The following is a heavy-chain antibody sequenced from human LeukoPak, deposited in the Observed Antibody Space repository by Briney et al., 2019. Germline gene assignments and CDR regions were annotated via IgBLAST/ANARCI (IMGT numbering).Heavy chain of an antibody. V-gene: IGHV3-23*01. CDR2: ISGSGRST. CDR1: RFTFSNYV. CDR3: ARVAGTIRIWPQPFGDGMDV. D-gene: IGHD3-16*01. Sequence: PGGSLRLSCAASRFTFSNYVMSWVRQAPGGGLECVSAISGSGRSTYYADSVKGRFTISRDNSKNTLYLQMNSLRAEDTALYCCARVAGTIRIWPQPFGDGMDVWGQGTTVTVSS. J-gene: IGHJ6*02.